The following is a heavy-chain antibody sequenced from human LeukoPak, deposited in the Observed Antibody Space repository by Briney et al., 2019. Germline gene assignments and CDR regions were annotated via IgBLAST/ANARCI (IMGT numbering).Heavy chain of an antibody. CDR3: ARIGHYGDYRDY. CDR2: INPSGGST. D-gene: IGHD4-17*01. J-gene: IGHJ4*02. V-gene: IGHV1-46*01. Sequence: GASVKVSCKASGYIFTSYFMHWVRQAPGQGLEWMGLINPSGGSTRYAQKFQGRVTMTRDTSISTAYMELSRLRSDDTAVYYCARIGHYGDYRDYWGQGTLVTVSS. CDR1: GYIFTSYF.